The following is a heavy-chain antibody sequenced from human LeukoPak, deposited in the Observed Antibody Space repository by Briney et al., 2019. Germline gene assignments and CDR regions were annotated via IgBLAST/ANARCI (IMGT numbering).Heavy chain of an antibody. CDR2: INPSGGST. CDR3: AGEETTVTRGLDY. Sequence: ASVKVSCKASGYTFTSYYMHWVRQAPGQGLEWMGIINPSGGSTSYAQKFQGRVTMTRDTSTSTVYMELSSLRSEDTAVYYCAGEETTVTRGLDYWGQGTWSPSPQ. D-gene: IGHD4-17*01. V-gene: IGHV1-46*01. J-gene: IGHJ4*02. CDR1: GYTFTSYY.